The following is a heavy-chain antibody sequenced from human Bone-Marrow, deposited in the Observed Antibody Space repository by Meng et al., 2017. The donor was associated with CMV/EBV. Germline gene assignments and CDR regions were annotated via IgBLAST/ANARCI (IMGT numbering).Heavy chain of an antibody. CDR2: ISSSSSYI. CDR3: SAAPYYDFWSGSVPPLH. D-gene: IGHD3-3*01. CDR1: GFTFSSYS. Sequence: GESLKISCAASGFTFSSYSMNWVRQAPGKGLEWVSSISSSSSYIYYADSVKGRFTISRDNAKNSLYLQMNSLRAEDTAVYYCSAAPYYDFWSGSVPPLHWGQGTLVTVSS. V-gene: IGHV3-21*01. J-gene: IGHJ4*02.